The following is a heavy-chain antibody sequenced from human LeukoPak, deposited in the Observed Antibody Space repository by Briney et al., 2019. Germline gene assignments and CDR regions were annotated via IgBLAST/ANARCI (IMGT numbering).Heavy chain of an antibody. Sequence: SETLSVTCTVSGGSISSHYWSCIRQPPGKGLKWIGYIYYSGSTNYNPSLKSRVTISVDTSKNQFSLKLSSVTAADTAVYYCARRMDYYDSSGYYFYFFDYRGQGTLVTVSS. CDR1: GGSISSHY. D-gene: IGHD3-22*01. V-gene: IGHV4-59*11. J-gene: IGHJ4*02. CDR3: ARRMDYYDSSGYYFYFFDY. CDR2: IYYSGST.